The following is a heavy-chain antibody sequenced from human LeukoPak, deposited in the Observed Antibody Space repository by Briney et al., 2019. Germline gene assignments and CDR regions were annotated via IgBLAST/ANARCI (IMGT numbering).Heavy chain of an antibody. V-gene: IGHV3-23*01. Sequence: GGSLRLSCAASGFSFSSYAMSWVRQAPGKGLEWASAISGSGGSIYDADSVKGRFTVSRDNSKNTLYLQMNSLRAEDTAVYYCAKLAAGSGWYGGYWGQGTLVTVSS. D-gene: IGHD6-19*01. CDR1: GFSFSSYA. J-gene: IGHJ4*02. CDR3: AKLAAGSGWYGGY. CDR2: ISGSGGSI.